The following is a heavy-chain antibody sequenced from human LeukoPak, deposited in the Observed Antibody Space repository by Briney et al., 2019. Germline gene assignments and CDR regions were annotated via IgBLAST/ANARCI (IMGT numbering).Heavy chain of an antibody. CDR2: ISYDGSNK. CDR1: GFTFSSYG. D-gene: IGHD4-17*01. Sequence: GGSLRLSCAASGFTFSSYGMHWVRQTPGKGLEWVAVISYDGSNKYYADSVRGRFTISGDNSKNTLYLQMNSLRAEDTAVYYCAKDLGTVTTDYYYGMDVWGKGTTVTVSS. V-gene: IGHV3-30*18. J-gene: IGHJ6*04. CDR3: AKDLGTVTTDYYYGMDV.